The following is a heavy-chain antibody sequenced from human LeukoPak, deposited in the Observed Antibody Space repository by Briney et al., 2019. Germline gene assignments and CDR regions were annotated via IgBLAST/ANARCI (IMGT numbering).Heavy chain of an antibody. D-gene: IGHD6-19*01. CDR3: AKAGGGIAVNFDY. V-gene: IGHV3-30*18. J-gene: IGHJ4*02. CDR1: GFTFSSYG. CDR2: ISYDGSNK. Sequence: GGSLRLSCAASGFTFSSYGMHWVRQAPGKGLEWVAVISYDGSNKYYADSVKGRFTISRDNSKNTLYLQMNSLRAEDTAVYYCAKAGGGIAVNFDYWGQGTLVTVSS.